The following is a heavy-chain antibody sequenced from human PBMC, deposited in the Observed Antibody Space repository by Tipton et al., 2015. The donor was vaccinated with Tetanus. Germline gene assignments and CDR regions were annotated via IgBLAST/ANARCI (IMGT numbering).Heavy chain of an antibody. CDR2: FYPGDSDT. D-gene: IGHD2-8*01. Sequence: VQLVQSGGEVKKPGESLKISCKGSGYICNNFWIGWVRQKAGTGLAWMGIFYPGDSDTRYSPSVQGQVTISVDKSINTAYLQWSSLKAWDTSMFYCARAHCADGGCNFGFWGRGALVTVAS. J-gene: IGHJ4*02. CDR3: ARAHCADGGCNFGF. V-gene: IGHV5-51*01. CDR1: GYICNNFW.